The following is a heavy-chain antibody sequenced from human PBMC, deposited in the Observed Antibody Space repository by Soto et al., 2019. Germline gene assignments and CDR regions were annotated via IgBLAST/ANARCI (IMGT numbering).Heavy chain of an antibody. V-gene: IGHV3-48*01. CDR1: GFTFTSYS. Sequence: EVQLVESGGGLVKLGGSLRLSWAASGFTFTSYSMNWVRQAPGKGLEWVSYIRGTTHYADSVKGRFTISRDNARSSLYLQMNSLRADDTAVYYCARDDSFAFDIWGQGTMVTVSS. J-gene: IGHJ3*02. CDR2: IRGTT. D-gene: IGHD2-21*01. CDR3: ARDDSFAFDI.